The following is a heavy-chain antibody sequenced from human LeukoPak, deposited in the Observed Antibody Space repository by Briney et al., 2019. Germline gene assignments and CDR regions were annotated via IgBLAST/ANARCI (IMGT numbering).Heavy chain of an antibody. CDR3: ARGYRAVTNWFDP. CDR2: ISGSGGST. CDR1: GFTFSSYA. V-gene: IGHV3-23*01. J-gene: IGHJ5*02. Sequence: GGSLRLSCAASGFTFSSYAMSWVRQAPGKGLEWVSAISGSGGSTYYADSVKGRFTISRDNAKNSLYLQMKSLRAEDTAVYYCARGYRAVTNWFDPWGQGTLVTVSS. D-gene: IGHD4-4*01.